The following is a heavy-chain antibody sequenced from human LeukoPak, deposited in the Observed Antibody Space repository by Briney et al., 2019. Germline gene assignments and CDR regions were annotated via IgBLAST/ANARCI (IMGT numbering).Heavy chain of an antibody. D-gene: IGHD4-23*01. Sequence: SVKVSCKASGGTFSSYAISWVRQAPGQGLEWMGGIIPIFGTTNYAQKFQGRVTITADESTSTAYMELSSLRSEDTAVYYCARDGYGGNSEGSYYYGMDVWGQGTTVTVSS. V-gene: IGHV1-69*01. J-gene: IGHJ6*02. CDR2: IIPIFGTT. CDR1: GGTFSSYA. CDR3: ARDGYGGNSEGSYYYGMDV.